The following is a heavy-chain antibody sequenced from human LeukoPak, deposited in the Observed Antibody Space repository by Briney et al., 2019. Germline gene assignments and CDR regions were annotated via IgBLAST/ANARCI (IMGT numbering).Heavy chain of an antibody. CDR1: GESFSDYY. Sequence: PSETLSLTCAVYGESFSDYYWTWIRQPPGKGLEWIGQLHQSESSNYNPSLKRRLTILLDTSQNQISLKLSSVTAADTAVYYCTRRGATSAWSFDYWGQGSLVTVSS. D-gene: IGHD6-19*01. V-gene: IGHV4-34*01. J-gene: IGHJ4*02. CDR2: LHQSESS. CDR3: TRRGATSAWSFDY.